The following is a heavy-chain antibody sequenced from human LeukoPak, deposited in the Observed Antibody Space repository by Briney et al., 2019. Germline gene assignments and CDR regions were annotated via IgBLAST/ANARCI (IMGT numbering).Heavy chain of an antibody. J-gene: IGHJ6*03. CDR3: ARDPRGIGMAAAWRNYYYYMDV. D-gene: IGHD6-13*01. CDR2: IKEDGSQK. V-gene: IGHV3-7*01. Sequence: PGGSLRLSCAASGFTFSNYWMTWVRQAPGKGLEWVANIKEDGSQKYYVDSVKGRFTISRDNAKNSLYPQMSSLRAEDTAVYYCARDPRGIGMAAAWRNYYYYMDVWGKGTTVTVSS. CDR1: GFTFSNYW.